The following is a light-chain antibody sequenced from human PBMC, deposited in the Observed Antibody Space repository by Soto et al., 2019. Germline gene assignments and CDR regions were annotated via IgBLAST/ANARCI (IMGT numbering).Light chain of an antibody. Sequence: IVMTQSPATLSVSPGERATLSCRASQSVSGNLAWYQLKPGQAPRLLIYDASTRATGIPARFSGSGSGTEFTLTISSPQSEDFAVYYCQQYNNWPRTFGQGTKVEIK. CDR2: DAS. CDR1: QSVSGN. CDR3: QQYNNWPRT. V-gene: IGKV3-15*01. J-gene: IGKJ1*01.